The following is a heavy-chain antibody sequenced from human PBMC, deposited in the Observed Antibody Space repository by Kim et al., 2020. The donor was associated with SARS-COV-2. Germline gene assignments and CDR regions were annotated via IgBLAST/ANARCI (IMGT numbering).Heavy chain of an antibody. D-gene: IGHD3-10*01. CDR3: AREYYGSGSYPDHDAFDI. J-gene: IGHJ3*02. Sequence: GRVTITADESTSTAYMELSSLRSEDTAVYYCAREYYGSGSYPDHDAFDIWGQGTMVTVSS. V-gene: IGHV1-69*01.